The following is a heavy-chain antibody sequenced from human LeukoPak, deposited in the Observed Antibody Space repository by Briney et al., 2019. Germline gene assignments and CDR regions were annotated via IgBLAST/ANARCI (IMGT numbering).Heavy chain of an antibody. CDR3: ARRATTVATGYYYHYMDV. CDR2: VYYGGTT. D-gene: IGHD4-17*01. Sequence: PSETLSLTCTVSGGSINSRSYYWGWIRQPPGKGLEWIGRVYYGGTTYYNPSLKSRVTISEDTSRDQFSLKLSSVTAADTAVYYCARRATTVATGYYYHYMDVWGKGTTVTVSS. CDR1: GGSINSRSYY. J-gene: IGHJ6*03. V-gene: IGHV4-39*01.